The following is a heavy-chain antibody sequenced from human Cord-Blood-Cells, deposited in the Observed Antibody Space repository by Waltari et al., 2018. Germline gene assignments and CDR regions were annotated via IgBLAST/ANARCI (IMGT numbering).Heavy chain of an antibody. Sequence: QLQLQESGPGLVKPSETLSLPCTVSGGSISSSSYYWGWLRQPPGKGLEWIGSIYYSGSTYYNPSLKSRVTISVDTSKNQFSLKLSSVTAADTAVYYCASLIVATIDYWGQGTLVTVSS. CDR2: IYYSGST. V-gene: IGHV4-39*01. CDR1: GGSISSSSYY. J-gene: IGHJ4*02. CDR3: ASLIVATIDY. D-gene: IGHD5-12*01.